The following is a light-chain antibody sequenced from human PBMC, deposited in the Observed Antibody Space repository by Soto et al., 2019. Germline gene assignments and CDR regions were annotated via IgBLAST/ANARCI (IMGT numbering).Light chain of an antibody. CDR3: QQYNSPWT. Sequence: DIQMTQSPSTLSASVGDRVAITCRASDNIAPWVAWYQQKPGKAPKLLIYKAANLADEVPSRFAGSGSGTDFTLTITRLQPDDFATYYCQQYNSPWTFGQGTKVEIK. CDR1: DNIAPW. CDR2: KAA. V-gene: IGKV1-5*03. J-gene: IGKJ1*01.